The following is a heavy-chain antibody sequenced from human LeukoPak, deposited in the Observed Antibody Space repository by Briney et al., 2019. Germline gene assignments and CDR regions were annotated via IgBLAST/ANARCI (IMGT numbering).Heavy chain of an antibody. D-gene: IGHD2-21*02. J-gene: IGHJ4*02. CDR1: GGSFSGYY. Sequence: NPSETLSFTCAVYGGSFSGYYWSWIRQPPGKGLEWIGEINHSGSTNYNPSLKSRVTISVDTSKNQFSLKLSSVTAADTAVYYCARRRVLAYCGGDCAYYFDYWGQGTLVTVSS. CDR2: INHSGST. V-gene: IGHV4-34*01. CDR3: ARRRVLAYCGGDCAYYFDY.